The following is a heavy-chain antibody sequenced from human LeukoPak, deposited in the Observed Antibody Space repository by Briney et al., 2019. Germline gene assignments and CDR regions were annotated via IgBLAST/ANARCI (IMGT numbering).Heavy chain of an antibody. CDR2: IAYDGSNK. V-gene: IGHV3-30*03. D-gene: IGHD3-22*01. Sequence: GGSLRLSCVGSGFIFGSFGMHWVRQAPGKGLEWLAVIAYDGSNKYYADSVKGRFTISRDNSKNTLYLQMNSLRVEDTAVYYCARVLNYYDSSGYYFSYWGQGTLVTVSS. CDR1: GFIFGSFG. CDR3: ARVLNYYDSSGYYFSY. J-gene: IGHJ4*02.